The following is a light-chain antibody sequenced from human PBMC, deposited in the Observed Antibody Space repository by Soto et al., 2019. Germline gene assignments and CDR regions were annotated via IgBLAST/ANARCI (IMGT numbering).Light chain of an antibody. CDR1: QSVSSN. V-gene: IGKV3-15*01. CDR3: QQYNNWPRT. J-gene: IGKJ1*01. CDR2: GAS. Sequence: EIVMMQSLAILSVSQGERATLSSRASQSVSSNLVWYQQKPGQAPRLLIYGASTRATGIPARFSGSGSGTEFTLTISSPQSEHFTGYYSQQYNNWPRTFGQGTTVDI.